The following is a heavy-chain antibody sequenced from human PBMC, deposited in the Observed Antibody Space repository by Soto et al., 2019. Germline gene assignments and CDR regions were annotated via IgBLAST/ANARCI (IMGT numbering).Heavy chain of an antibody. CDR3: ATMGTPATGLYYFDY. Sequence: QVQLQESGPGLVKPSQTLSLTCTVSGGSISSGNYYWSWIRQPPGKGLEWIGFISYSGSTYYNASLKSRVTISVDMSKNQFSLNLSFVTAADTAVYYCATMGTPATGLYYFDYWGQGTLVTVSS. D-gene: IGHD1-7*01. J-gene: IGHJ4*02. CDR1: GGSISSGNYY. V-gene: IGHV4-30-4*01. CDR2: ISYSGST.